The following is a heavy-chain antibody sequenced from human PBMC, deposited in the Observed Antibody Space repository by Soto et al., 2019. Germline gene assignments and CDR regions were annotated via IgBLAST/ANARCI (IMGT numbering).Heavy chain of an antibody. CDR2: IIPILGIA. CDR1: GGTFSSYT. J-gene: IGHJ4*02. D-gene: IGHD6-13*01. V-gene: IGHV1-69*02. Sequence: QVQLVQSGAEVKKPGSSVKVSCKASGGTFSSYTISWVRQAPGQGLEWMGRIIPILGIANYAQKYQGRVTIPADKSPSTAYMELSSLRSEDPAVYYCARGYSSSWYAYWGQGTLVTVSS. CDR3: ARGYSSSWYAY.